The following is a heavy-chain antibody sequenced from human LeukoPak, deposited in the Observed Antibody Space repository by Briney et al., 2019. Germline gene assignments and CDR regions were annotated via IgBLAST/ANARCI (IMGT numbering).Heavy chain of an antibody. CDR1: EFTFSAYA. Sequence: PGGSLRLSCATSEFTFSAYAMNWVRQAPGKGLEWVGYISPIGSTMFYAGSVKGRFAISRDNADNSLYLQMKSLRAEDKAMYYRVRGGWSIIETGGDSWGQGTLVTVSS. J-gene: IGHJ4*02. V-gene: IGHV3-48*04. CDR2: ISPIGSTM. D-gene: IGHD2-8*02. CDR3: VRGGWSIIETGGDS.